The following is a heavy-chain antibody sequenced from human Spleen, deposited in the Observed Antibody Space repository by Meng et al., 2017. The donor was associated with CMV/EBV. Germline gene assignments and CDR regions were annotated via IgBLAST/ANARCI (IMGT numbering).Heavy chain of an antibody. CDR2: ISARDGET. Sequence: QVPLLQSGTEVKQPGASVKVSCKASGYTFSNYGISWLRQAPGQGLEWMGWISARDGETNFPQKFQGRVTLTTDTSTSTAYMELRNLRFDDTAVYFCARDWEGRARYVITDYWGQGTLVTVSS. J-gene: IGHJ4*02. CDR1: GYTFSNYG. D-gene: IGHD1-26*01. V-gene: IGHV1-18*01. CDR3: ARDWEGRARYVITDY.